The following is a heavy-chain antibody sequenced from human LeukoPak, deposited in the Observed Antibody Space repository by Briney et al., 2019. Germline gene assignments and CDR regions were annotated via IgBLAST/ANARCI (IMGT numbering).Heavy chain of an antibody. CDR1: GGSISAHY. D-gene: IGHD4-17*01. V-gene: IGHV4-59*11. Sequence: SETLSLTCTVSGGSISAHYWGWIRQPPRKELQWIGYIDSSGNTEYDPSLESRVTISLDTSKNQVSLNLNSVTAADTAIYFCAGGHYDLAPWGQGILVTVSS. CDR3: AGGHYDLAP. J-gene: IGHJ5*02. CDR2: IDSSGNT.